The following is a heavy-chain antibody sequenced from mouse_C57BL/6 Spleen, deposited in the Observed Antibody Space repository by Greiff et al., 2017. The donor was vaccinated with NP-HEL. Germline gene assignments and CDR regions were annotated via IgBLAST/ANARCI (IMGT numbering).Heavy chain of an antibody. CDR1: GFTFTDYY. D-gene: IGHD2-3*01. CDR3: ARSGGGYYWFAY. Sequence: DVKLVESGGGLVQPGGSLSLSCAASGFTFTDYYMSWVRQPPGKALEWLGFIRNKANGYTTEYSASVKGRFTISRDNSQSILYLQMNALRAEDSATYYCARSGGGYYWFAYWGQGTLVTVSA. J-gene: IGHJ3*01. V-gene: IGHV7-3*01. CDR2: IRNKANGYTT.